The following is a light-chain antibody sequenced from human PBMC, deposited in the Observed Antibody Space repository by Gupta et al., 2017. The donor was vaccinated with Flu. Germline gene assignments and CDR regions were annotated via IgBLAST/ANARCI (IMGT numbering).Light chain of an antibody. V-gene: IGKV3-11*01. CDR3: QSWVT. Sequence: LTQSPATLSLSPGERATPSCRASQSISSSLAWYQQKPGRAPILLIYDAFKRATAIPDRFSGSGSGTDFTLTISSLAPEDFAVYYCQSWVTFGGGTKVEI. CDR1: QSISSS. CDR2: DAF. J-gene: IGKJ4*01.